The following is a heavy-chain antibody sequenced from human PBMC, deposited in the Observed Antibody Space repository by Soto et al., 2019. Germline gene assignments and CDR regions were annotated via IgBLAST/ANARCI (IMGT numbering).Heavy chain of an antibody. CDR1: GGSFSGYY. CDR3: ARLVYARHIEY. V-gene: IGHV4-34*01. Sequence: SETLSLTCAVYGGSFSGYYWSWIRQPPGKGLEWIGEINHSGSTNYNPSLKSRVTISVDTSKNQFSLKLSSVTAADTAVYYCARLVYARHIEYWGQGTLVTVSS. J-gene: IGHJ4*02. CDR2: INHSGST. D-gene: IGHD2-8*01.